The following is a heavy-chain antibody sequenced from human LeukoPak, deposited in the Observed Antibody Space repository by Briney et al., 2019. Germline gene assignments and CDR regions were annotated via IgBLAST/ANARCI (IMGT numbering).Heavy chain of an antibody. V-gene: IGHV1-18*01. Sequence: GASVTVSCKASGYTFTTYNINWVRQAPGQGLEWMGWISGYNGNTNYAQKLQGRVTMTTDTSTSTAYMELRSLKSDDTAVYYCARDHSSSGQLFDYWGQGTPVTVSS. CDR3: ARDHSSSGQLFDY. CDR1: GYTFTTYN. CDR2: ISGYNGNT. D-gene: IGHD6-13*01. J-gene: IGHJ4*02.